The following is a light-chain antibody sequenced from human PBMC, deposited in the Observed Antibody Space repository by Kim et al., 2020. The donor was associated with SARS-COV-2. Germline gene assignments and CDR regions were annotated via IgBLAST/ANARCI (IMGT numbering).Light chain of an antibody. J-gene: IGKJ2*02. Sequence: EIVMTQSPATLSVSPGERATLSCRASQSVSSDLAWYQQKPGQAPRLLIYDASTRATGIPARFSGSRSGTEFTLTISSLQSEDFAVYYCHQYNNWPPRTFGQGTKLEI. V-gene: IGKV3-15*01. CDR1: QSVSSD. CDR3: HQYNNWPPRT. CDR2: DAS.